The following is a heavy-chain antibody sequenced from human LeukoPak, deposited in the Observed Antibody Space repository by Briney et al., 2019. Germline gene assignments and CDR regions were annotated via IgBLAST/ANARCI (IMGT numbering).Heavy chain of an antibody. Sequence: GGSLRLSCAASGFTFSSYSMNWVRQAPGKGLEWVSSISSSSSYIYYADSVKGRFTISRDNAKNSLYLQMNSLRAEDTAVYYCTTEGGSYGHAFDYWGLGTLVTVSS. V-gene: IGHV3-21*01. CDR1: GFTFSSYS. D-gene: IGHD1-26*01. CDR2: ISSSSSYI. CDR3: TTEGGSYGHAFDY. J-gene: IGHJ4*02.